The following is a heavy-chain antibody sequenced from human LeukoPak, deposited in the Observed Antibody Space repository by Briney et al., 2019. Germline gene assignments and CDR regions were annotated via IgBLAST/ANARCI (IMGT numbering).Heavy chain of an antibody. CDR3: ARGGKSAFYYGKDV. D-gene: IGHD5-12*01. CDR1: GFTFSSYG. J-gene: IGHJ6*02. V-gene: IGHV3-33*01. Sequence: PRRSLRLSCAASGFTFSSYGMHWVRQAPGKGLEWVASTWSDGSNKYYADSVKGRFTISRDNSKNTLYLQMNSLRAEDTAAYYCARGGKSAFYYGKDVWGQGTTVTVSS. CDR2: TWSDGSNK.